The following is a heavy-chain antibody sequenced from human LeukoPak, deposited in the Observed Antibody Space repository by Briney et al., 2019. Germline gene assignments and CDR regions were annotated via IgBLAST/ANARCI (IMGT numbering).Heavy chain of an antibody. CDR3: ARGHNWYYMDV. D-gene: IGHD3-16*01. CDR2: VNQSGST. CDR1: VGSFCDYY. J-gene: IGHJ6*03. Sequence: PSDTLTLTCAPCVGSFCDYYWSWLRQPPGEGLEWFGEVNQSGSTNYNPSLKNRVTMSVDTSMNQFSLKLSSATAADTAVYYCARGHNWYYMDVWGKGTTVTVSS. V-gene: IGHV4-34*01.